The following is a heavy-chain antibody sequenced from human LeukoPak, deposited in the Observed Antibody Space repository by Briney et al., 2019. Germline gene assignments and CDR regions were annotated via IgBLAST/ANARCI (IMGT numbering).Heavy chain of an antibody. CDR2: IYSGGGT. D-gene: IGHD3-3*01. Sequence: GGSLRLSCAASGFTVSSNYITWVRQAPGKGLGWVSVIYSGGGTYYADSVKGRFTISRDNSKNTVCLQMNSLRVEDTAVYSCAGNYDFWSDYPSYWGQGTLVTVSS. V-gene: IGHV3-53*01. J-gene: IGHJ4*02. CDR1: GFTVSSNY. CDR3: AGNYDFWSDYPSY.